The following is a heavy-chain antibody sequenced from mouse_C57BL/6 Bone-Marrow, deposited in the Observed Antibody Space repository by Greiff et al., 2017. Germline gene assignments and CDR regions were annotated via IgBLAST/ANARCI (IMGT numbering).Heavy chain of an antibody. Sequence: VQLQQSGPVLVKPGASVKMSCKASGYTFTDYYMNWVKQSHGKSLEWIGVINPYNGGTSYNQKFKGKATLTVDKSSSTAYMELNSLTSEDSAVYYCARGLVYIPYDMDYWGQGTSVTVSS. CDR1: GYTFTDYY. CDR3: ARGLVYIPYDMDY. V-gene: IGHV1-19*01. CDR2: INPYNGGT. J-gene: IGHJ4*01. D-gene: IGHD2-1*01.